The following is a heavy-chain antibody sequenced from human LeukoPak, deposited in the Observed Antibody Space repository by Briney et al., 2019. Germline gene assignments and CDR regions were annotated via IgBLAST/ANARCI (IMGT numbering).Heavy chain of an antibody. CDR1: GLPFSNVW. J-gene: IGHJ3*01. Sequence: GGSLRLSCEVSGLPFSNVWMHWVRQTPGQGLVWVCRINTAGSTVYADPVKGRFTISRDNAKNMVYLQMNSLRTEDTAVYYCASFRDTDNWGRGTMVTVSS. CDR2: INTAGST. D-gene: IGHD2-21*01. CDR3: ASFRDTDN. V-gene: IGHV3-74*01.